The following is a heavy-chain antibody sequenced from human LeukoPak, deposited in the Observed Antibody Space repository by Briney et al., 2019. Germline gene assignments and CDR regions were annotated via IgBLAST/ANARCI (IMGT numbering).Heavy chain of an antibody. V-gene: IGHV3-30*18. J-gene: IGHJ4*02. CDR1: GFIFSSYG. CDR2: ISNDGSNK. CDR3: AKDVEG. Sequence: GRALRLSCAASGFIFSSYGMYWVRQAPGKGLEWVGIISNDGSNKYYADSVKDRFTISRDNSKNTLYLQMNDLRGEDTAVYYCAKDVEGWGQGTLVTVSS.